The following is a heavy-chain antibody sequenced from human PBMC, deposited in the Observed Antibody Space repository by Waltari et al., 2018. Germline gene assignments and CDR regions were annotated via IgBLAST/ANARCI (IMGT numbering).Heavy chain of an antibody. J-gene: IGHJ4*02. CDR1: GYSISSGYY. V-gene: IGHV4-38-2*02. CDR3: AREIYCSGGNCYLSYFDY. D-gene: IGHD2-15*01. CDR2: VYQSGIT. Sequence: QVQLQESGPGLVKPSETLSLTCTVSGYSISSGYYWGCIRQPLGKGLEWIGSVYQSGITYYNPVLKSRLTISVDTSKNQFSLRLSSVTAADTAVYYCAREIYCSGGNCYLSYFDYWGQGTLVTVSS.